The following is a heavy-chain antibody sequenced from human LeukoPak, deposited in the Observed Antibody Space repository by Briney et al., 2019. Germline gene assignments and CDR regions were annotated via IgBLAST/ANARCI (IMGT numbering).Heavy chain of an antibody. CDR1: GFSFSGHW. Sequence: GGSLRLSCTASGFSFSGHWMHWVRQAPGKGPVWVSRINTDGSSTSYADSVKGRFTISRDNAKNTLYLQMNSLRAEDTAVYYCARALAVTGTGGFDPWGQGTLVTVSS. CDR3: ARALAVTGTGGFDP. D-gene: IGHD6-19*01. J-gene: IGHJ5*02. CDR2: INTDGSST. V-gene: IGHV3-74*01.